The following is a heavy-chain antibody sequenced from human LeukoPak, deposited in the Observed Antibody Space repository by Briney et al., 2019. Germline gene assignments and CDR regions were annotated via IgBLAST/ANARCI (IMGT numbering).Heavy chain of an antibody. CDR3: ARSKSYSSGWTDFDW. CDR2: IGTAGNT. CDR1: GFTFSSHD. D-gene: IGHD6-19*01. V-gene: IGHV3-13*01. J-gene: IGHJ4*02. Sequence: GGSLRLSCAASGFTFSSHDMHWVRQPTGKGLEWVSVIGTAGNTYYADSVKGRSTISRENARNSLLLQMDNLRAEDTAVYYCARSKSYSSGWTDFDWWGQGTLVTVSS.